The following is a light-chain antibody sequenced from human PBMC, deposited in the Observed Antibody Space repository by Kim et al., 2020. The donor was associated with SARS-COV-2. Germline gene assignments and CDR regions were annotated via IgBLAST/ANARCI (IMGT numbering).Light chain of an antibody. Sequence: EIVLTQSPATLSLSPGERATLSCRASQSVSSYLALYQQKPGQAPRLLIYDASNRATGIPARFSGSGSGTDFTLTISSLEPEDFAVYYCQQRSNWWTFGQGTKLEI. V-gene: IGKV3-11*01. CDR2: DAS. J-gene: IGKJ1*01. CDR1: QSVSSY. CDR3: QQRSNWWT.